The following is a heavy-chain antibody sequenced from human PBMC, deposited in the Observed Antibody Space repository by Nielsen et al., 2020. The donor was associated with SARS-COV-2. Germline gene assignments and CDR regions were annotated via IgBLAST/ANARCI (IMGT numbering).Heavy chain of an antibody. CDR3: ARHVLGHSGYELSFDY. V-gene: IGHV5-51*01. D-gene: IGHD5-12*01. CDR1: GYNFANYW. CDR2: ISPDESDT. Sequence: GESLKISCQASGYNFANYWIGWVRQMPGKGLEWMGIISPDESDTSYSPSFQGQVTISVDKSINTAYLQWSRLKASDTAIYYCARHVLGHSGYELSFDYWGQGTLVTVPS. J-gene: IGHJ4*02.